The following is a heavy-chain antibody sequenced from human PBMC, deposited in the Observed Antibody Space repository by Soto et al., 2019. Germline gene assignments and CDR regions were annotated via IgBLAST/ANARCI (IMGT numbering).Heavy chain of an antibody. V-gene: IGHV1-69*13. J-gene: IGHJ6*02. Sequence: ASVKVSCKASGGTFSSYAISWVRQAPGQGLEWMGGIIPIFGTANYAQKFQGRVTITADESTSTAYMELSSLRSEDTAVYYCARGRYYDFWSGLGNYSYYGMDVWGQGTTVTVSS. CDR2: IIPIFGTA. D-gene: IGHD3-3*01. CDR3: ARGRYYDFWSGLGNYSYYGMDV. CDR1: GGTFSSYA.